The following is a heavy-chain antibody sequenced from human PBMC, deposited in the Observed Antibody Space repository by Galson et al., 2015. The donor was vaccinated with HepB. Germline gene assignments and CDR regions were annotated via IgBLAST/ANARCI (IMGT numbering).Heavy chain of an antibody. CDR1: GFTVSSNY. Sequence: SLRLSCAASGFTVSSNYMSWVRQAPGKGLEWVSVIYSGGSTYYADSVKGRFTISRDNSKNTLYLQMNSLRAEDTAVYYCARDRADSGYDFGLGYYFDYWGQGTLVTVSS. CDR2: IYSGGST. J-gene: IGHJ4*02. CDR3: ARDRADSGYDFGLGYYFDY. V-gene: IGHV3-66*02. D-gene: IGHD5-12*01.